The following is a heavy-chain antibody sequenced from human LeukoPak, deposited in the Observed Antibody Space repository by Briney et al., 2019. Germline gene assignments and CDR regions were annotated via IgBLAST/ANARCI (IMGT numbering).Heavy chain of an antibody. V-gene: IGHV4-34*01. Sequence: SETLSLTCAPYGESFSGYYWSWIRQPPEKGLEWIGEINHDGTTTYNPSLKSRVTISVDTSKRQFSQGLRSATAADAAVYYCAGIWLGNNAFDVWGQGTVVTVSS. CDR2: INHDGTT. CDR3: AGIWLGNNAFDV. J-gene: IGHJ3*01. CDR1: GESFSGYY. D-gene: IGHD3-9*01.